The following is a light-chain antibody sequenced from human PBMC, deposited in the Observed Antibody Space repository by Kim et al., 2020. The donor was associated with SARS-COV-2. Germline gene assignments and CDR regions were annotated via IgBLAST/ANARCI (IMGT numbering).Light chain of an antibody. V-gene: IGLV3-1*01. CDR3: QAWDSSTGV. Sequence: VSPGQTASITCSGDKLGDKYACWYQPKPGQSPVLVIYPDSKRPSGIPERFSGSNSGNTATLTISGTQAMDEADYYCQAWDSSTGVFGGGTQLTVL. CDR2: PDS. J-gene: IGLJ3*02. CDR1: KLGDKY.